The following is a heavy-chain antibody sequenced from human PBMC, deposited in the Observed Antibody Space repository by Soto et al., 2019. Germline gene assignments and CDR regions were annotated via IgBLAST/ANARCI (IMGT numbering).Heavy chain of an antibody. J-gene: IGHJ3*02. V-gene: IGHV3-15*07. CDR2: IKSKTDGGTT. Sequence: EVQLVESGGGLVKPGGSLRLACAASGFTFSNAWMNWVRQAPGKGLEWVGRIKSKTDGGTTDYAAPVKSRFTISRDDSKNTLYLQMNSLKTEDTDVYYCTTDLSPPMVRSDAFDIWGQGTMVTVSS. CDR3: TTDLSPPMVRSDAFDI. CDR1: GFTFSNAW. D-gene: IGHD3-10*01.